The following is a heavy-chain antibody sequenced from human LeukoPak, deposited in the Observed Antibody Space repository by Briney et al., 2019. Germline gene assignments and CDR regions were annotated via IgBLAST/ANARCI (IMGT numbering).Heavy chain of an antibody. CDR2: ISDDGSSA. CDR1: GFTFRSYW. CDR3: VRGGADTSY. Sequence: GGSLRLSCTASGFTFRSYWMHWVRQIPGRGLMWVSRISDDGSSASYADSVKGRFTISRDDAKHTLYLQMNSLRAEDTAIYYCVRGGADTSYWGQGTLVTVSS. J-gene: IGHJ4*02. D-gene: IGHD1-26*01. V-gene: IGHV3-74*01.